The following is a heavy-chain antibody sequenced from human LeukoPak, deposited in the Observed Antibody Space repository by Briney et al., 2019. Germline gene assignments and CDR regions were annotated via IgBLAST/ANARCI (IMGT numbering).Heavy chain of an antibody. CDR2: FSGSASST. D-gene: IGHD3-10*01. CDR1: GFTFSSYA. J-gene: IGHJ4*02. V-gene: IGHV3-23*01. CDR3: ARVRYGSGTIDY. Sequence: PGGSLRLSCTASGFTFSSYAMNWVRQAPGKGLEWISIFSGSASSTYFADSVKGRFTISRDNSKNTLYLQMNSLRAEDTAVYYCARVRYGSGTIDYWGQGTLVAVSS.